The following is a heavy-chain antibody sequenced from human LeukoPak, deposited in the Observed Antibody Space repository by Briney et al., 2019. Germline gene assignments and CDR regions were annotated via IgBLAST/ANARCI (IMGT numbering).Heavy chain of an antibody. J-gene: IGHJ4*02. V-gene: IGHV4-34*01. CDR1: GGSFSGYY. CDR3: ARLTNYYGSGRIDY. D-gene: IGHD3-10*01. CDR2: INHSGST. Sequence: PSETLSLTCAVYGGSFSGYYWSWIRQPPGKGLEWIGEINHSGSTNYNPSLKSRVTISVDTSKNQFSLKLSSVTAADTAVYYCARLTNYYGSGRIDYWGQGTLVTVST.